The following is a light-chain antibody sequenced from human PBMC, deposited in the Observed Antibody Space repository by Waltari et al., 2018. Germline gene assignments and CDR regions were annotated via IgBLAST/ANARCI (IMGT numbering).Light chain of an antibody. J-gene: IGLJ3*02. CDR3: NSYAIRGTWV. CDR2: DVT. Sequence: QSALPQPASVSGSPGQSITISCTGTSSDLGGYNYVSWYQQHPGKAPKLMIYDVTERPSGVSKRFSGSKAGNTASLTISGLQAEDEADYCCNSYAIRGTWVFGGGTKLTVL. V-gene: IGLV2-14*03. CDR1: SSDLGGYNY.